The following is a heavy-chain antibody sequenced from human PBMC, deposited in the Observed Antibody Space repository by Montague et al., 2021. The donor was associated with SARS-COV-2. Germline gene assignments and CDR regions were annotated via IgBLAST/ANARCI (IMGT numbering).Heavy chain of an antibody. Sequence: TLSLTCTVSGGSISSGGYYCSWIRQHPGKGLEWIGYMYDSGSTYYNPSLTSRVTMSLDTSKNQFSLKLSSVTAADTAVYCCARGDGVVVAAPYIWGQGTMVTVSS. D-gene: IGHD2-15*01. CDR1: GGSISSGGYY. J-gene: IGHJ3*02. CDR3: ARGDGVVVAAPYI. CDR2: MYDSGST. V-gene: IGHV4-31*03.